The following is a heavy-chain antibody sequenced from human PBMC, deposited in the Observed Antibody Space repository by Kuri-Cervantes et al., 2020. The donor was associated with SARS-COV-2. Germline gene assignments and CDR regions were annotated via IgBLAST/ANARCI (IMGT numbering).Heavy chain of an antibody. V-gene: IGHV3-30*18. J-gene: IGHJ4*02. CDR2: ISTDGTIT. D-gene: IGHD6-13*01. CDR1: GFTLGNHG. Sequence: GESLKISCAASGFTLGNHGMHWVRQAPGKGLEWLAVISTDGTITHYADSVKGRFTISRDNSKNTLYLQMNSLRADDTAVYYCAKSMSIAAPASDYWGQGTLVTVSS. CDR3: AKSMSIAAPASDY.